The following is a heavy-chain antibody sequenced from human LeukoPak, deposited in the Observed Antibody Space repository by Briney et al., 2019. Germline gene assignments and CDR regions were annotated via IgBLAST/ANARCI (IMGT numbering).Heavy chain of an antibody. V-gene: IGHV4-59*01. CDR3: ARDLYNYMDV. J-gene: IGHJ6*03. CDR2: IYYSGST. Sequence: ETLSLTCTVSGGSISGYYWSWIRQPPGKGLEWIGYIYYSGSTNYNPSLKSRVTISVDTSKNQFSPKLSSVTAADTAVYYCARDLYNYMDVWGKGTAVTISS. D-gene: IGHD2-2*02. CDR1: GGSISGYY.